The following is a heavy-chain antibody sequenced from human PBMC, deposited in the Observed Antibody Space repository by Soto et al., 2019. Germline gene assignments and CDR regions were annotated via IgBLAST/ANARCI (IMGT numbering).Heavy chain of an antibody. Sequence: QVQLVQSGAEVKKPGASVKVSCKASGYTFTSYGISWVRQAPGQGLEWMGWISAYNGNTNYAQKLQGRVTMTTDTSTSTAYMELRSLRSDDTAMYYCARVELWFGELLGLPTLYYYGMDVWGQGTTVTVSS. J-gene: IGHJ6*02. CDR3: ARVELWFGELLGLPTLYYYGMDV. CDR2: ISAYNGNT. D-gene: IGHD3-10*01. CDR1: GYTFTSYG. V-gene: IGHV1-18*01.